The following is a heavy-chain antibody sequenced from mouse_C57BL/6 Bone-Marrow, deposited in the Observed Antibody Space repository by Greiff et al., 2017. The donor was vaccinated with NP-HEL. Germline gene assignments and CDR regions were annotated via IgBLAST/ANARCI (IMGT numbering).Heavy chain of an antibody. D-gene: IGHD3-3*01. CDR3: ARGGGPGDY. CDR1: GYSITSGYY. CDR2: ISYDGSN. Sequence: EVQLQESGPGLVKPSQSLSLTCSVTGYSITSGYYWNWIRQFPGNKLEWMGYISYDGSNNYNPSLKNRISITRDTSKNQVFLKLNSVTTEDTATYYCARGGGPGDYWGQGTTLTVSS. V-gene: IGHV3-6*01. J-gene: IGHJ2*01.